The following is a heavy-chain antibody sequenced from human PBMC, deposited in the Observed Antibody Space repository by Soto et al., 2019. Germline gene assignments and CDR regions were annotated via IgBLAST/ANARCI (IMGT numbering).Heavy chain of an antibody. V-gene: IGHV3-30*18. Sequence: PGGSLRLSCAASGFTFSSYGMHWVRQAPGKGLEWVAVISYDGSNKYYADSVKGRFTISRDNSKNTLYLQMNSLRAEDTAVYYCAKVHSNYYDSSGPLDYWGQGTLVTVYS. CDR2: ISYDGSNK. CDR3: AKVHSNYYDSSGPLDY. CDR1: GFTFSSYG. J-gene: IGHJ4*02. D-gene: IGHD3-22*01.